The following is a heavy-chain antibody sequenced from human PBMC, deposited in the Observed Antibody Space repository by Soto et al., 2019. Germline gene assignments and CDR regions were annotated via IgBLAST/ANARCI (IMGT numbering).Heavy chain of an antibody. D-gene: IGHD5-18*01. CDR2: ISWDGGST. Sequence: SLRLSCAASGFTFDDYTMHWVRQAPGKGLEWVSLISWDGGSTYYADSVKGRFTISRDNSKNSLYLQMNSLRTEDTALYYCAKDFGDTAMVMATDYYYYGMDVWGQGTTVTVS. J-gene: IGHJ6*02. V-gene: IGHV3-43*01. CDR1: GFTFDDYT. CDR3: AKDFGDTAMVMATDYYYYGMDV.